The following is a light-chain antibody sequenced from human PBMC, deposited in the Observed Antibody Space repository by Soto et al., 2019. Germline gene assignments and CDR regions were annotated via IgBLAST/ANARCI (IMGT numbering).Light chain of an antibody. V-gene: IGLV2-14*01. J-gene: IGLJ1*01. CDR3: ASYTTSSTYV. CDR2: DFS. CDR1: SSDVGGYSY. Sequence: QSALTQPASVSGSPGQSIAISCTGTSSDVGGYSYVSWYQQQPGKAPKLVISDFSNRPSGVSDRFSGSKSGNTASLTISGLQTEDEADYYCASYTTSSTYVFGTGTKLTVL.